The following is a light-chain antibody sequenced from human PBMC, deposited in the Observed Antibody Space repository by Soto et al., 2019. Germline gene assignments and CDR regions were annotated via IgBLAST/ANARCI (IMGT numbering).Light chain of an antibody. J-gene: IGKJ5*01. CDR3: QQYGSSPIT. V-gene: IGKV3-20*01. CDR2: GAS. Sequence: EIVLTQSPATLSVSPGERVTLSCRASQSVDINLAWYQQKPGQAPRLLIYGASTRATDMPGRFSGSGSGTDFTLTISRLEPEDFAVYYCQQYGSSPITFGQGTQLEIK. CDR1: QSVDIN.